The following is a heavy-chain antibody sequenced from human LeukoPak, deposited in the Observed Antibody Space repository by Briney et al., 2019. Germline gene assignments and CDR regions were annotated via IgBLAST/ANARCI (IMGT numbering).Heavy chain of an antibody. CDR2: IILGSGNT. CDR1: GFTFSTSV. CDR3: AAERYSDGCYWFDP. Sequence: SVKVSCKASGFTFSTSVVQLVRQARGQRLEWMGCIILGSGNTNYAQNFRERVTISRDMSTSTVYMELNSLRSEDTAVYYCAAERYSDGCYWFDPWGQGTLVTVSS. V-gene: IGHV1-58*01. J-gene: IGHJ5*02. D-gene: IGHD6-25*01.